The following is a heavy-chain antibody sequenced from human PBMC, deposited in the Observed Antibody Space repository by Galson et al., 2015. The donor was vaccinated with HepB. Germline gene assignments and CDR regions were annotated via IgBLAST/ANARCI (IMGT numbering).Heavy chain of an antibody. CDR3: TRDSWHLVAGDY. D-gene: IGHD2-21*01. Sequence: SLRLSCAASGFTFGDYAMSWFRQAPGKGLEWVGFIRSKTYGGTTEYAASVKGRFTISRDDSKSIAYLQMNCLNTEDTAVYYCTRDSWHLVAGDYWGQGTPVTVSS. CDR2: IRSKTYGGTT. J-gene: IGHJ4*02. CDR1: GFTFGDYA. V-gene: IGHV3-49*03.